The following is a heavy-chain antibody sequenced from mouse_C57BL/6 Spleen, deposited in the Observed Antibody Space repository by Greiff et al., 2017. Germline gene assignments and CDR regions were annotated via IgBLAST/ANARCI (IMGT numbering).Heavy chain of an antibody. CDR3: ARSSNCDWYFDV. V-gene: IGHV7-3*01. D-gene: IGHD4-1*02. CDR1: GFTFTDYY. Sequence: EVKLVESGGGLVQPGGSLSLSCAASGFTFTDYYMSWVRQPPGKALEWLGFIRNKANGYTTEYSASVKGRFTISRDNSQSILYLQMNALRAEDSATYYCARSSNCDWYFDVWGTGTTVTVSS. CDR2: IRNKANGYTT. J-gene: IGHJ1*03.